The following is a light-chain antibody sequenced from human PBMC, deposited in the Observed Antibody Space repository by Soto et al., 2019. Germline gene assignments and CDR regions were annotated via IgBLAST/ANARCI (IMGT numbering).Light chain of an antibody. CDR2: AAS. Sequence: DVHMSQPPSSLSANVGDRVTITCRASQSISSYLNWYQQKPGKAPKLLIFAASSLQSGVPSRFSGSGSGTDFTLTVSSLQPEDFATYYCQQSYTSRTTFGLGTRLEIK. CDR1: QSISSY. J-gene: IGKJ5*01. V-gene: IGKV1-39*01. CDR3: QQSYTSRTT.